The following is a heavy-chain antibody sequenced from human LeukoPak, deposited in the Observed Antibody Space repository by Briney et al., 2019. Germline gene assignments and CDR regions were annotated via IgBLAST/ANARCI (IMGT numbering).Heavy chain of an antibody. J-gene: IGHJ3*02. CDR2: VSSSSSYI. CDR3: ARPSSYPHDAFDI. CDR1: GFTFSSYS. V-gene: IGHV3-21*01. Sequence: GGSLRLSCAASGFTFSSYSMNWVRQAPGKGLEWVSSVSSSSSYIYYADSVKGRFTISRDNAKNSLYLQMNSLRAEDTAVYYCARPSSYPHDAFDIWGQGTMVTVSS. D-gene: IGHD6-6*01.